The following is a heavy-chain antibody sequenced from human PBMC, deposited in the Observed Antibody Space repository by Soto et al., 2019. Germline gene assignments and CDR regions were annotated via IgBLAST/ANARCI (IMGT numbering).Heavy chain of an antibody. CDR2: IYYSGST. Sequence: SETLSLTCTVSGGSISSGGYYWSWIRQHPGKGLEWIGYIYYSGSTYYNPSLKSRVTISVDTSKNQFSLKLSSVTAADTAVYYCARGPHIVVVTAAPDYWGQGTLVTVSS. CDR1: GGSISSGGYY. CDR3: ARGPHIVVVTAAPDY. V-gene: IGHV4-31*03. D-gene: IGHD2-21*02. J-gene: IGHJ4*02.